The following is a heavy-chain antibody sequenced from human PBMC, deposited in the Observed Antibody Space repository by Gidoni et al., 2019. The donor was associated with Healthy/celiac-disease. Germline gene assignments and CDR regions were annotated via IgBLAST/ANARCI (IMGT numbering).Heavy chain of an antibody. Sequence: QVQLQQWGAGLLKPSETLSLTCAVYGGSFSGYYWSWIRQPPGKGLEWIGEINHSGSTNYNPSLKSRVTISVDTSKNQFSLKLSSVTAADTAVYYCARGRLFGSFRNVQGDYWGQGTLVTVSS. V-gene: IGHV4-34*01. CDR3: ARGRLFGSFRNVQGDY. CDR1: GGSFSGYY. CDR2: INHSGST. J-gene: IGHJ4*02. D-gene: IGHD3-3*01.